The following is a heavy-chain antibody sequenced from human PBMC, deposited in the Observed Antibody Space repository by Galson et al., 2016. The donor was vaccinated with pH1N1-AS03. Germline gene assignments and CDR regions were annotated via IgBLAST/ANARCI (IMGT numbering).Heavy chain of an antibody. CDR1: GFTFSGYA. D-gene: IGHD1-20*01. J-gene: IGHJ4*02. V-gene: IGHV3-23*01. CDR3: AKGLTIAGSTYHFDS. Sequence: SLRLSCAASGFTFSGYAMSWVRQAPGKGLEWVAIVSDSGGATFYADSVKGRFTISRDNYKNTLSLQMNSLGVEDTAIYYRAKGLTIAGSTYHFDSWGQGTLVTVSS. CDR2: VSDSGGAT.